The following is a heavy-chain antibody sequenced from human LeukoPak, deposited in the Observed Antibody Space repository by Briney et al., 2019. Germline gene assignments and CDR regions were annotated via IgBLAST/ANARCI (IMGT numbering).Heavy chain of an antibody. V-gene: IGHV1-69*13. CDR2: IIPIFGTA. D-gene: IGHD3-3*01. CDR1: GGTFSSYA. CDR3: ARASLEWLSPHYYYYYGMDV. Sequence: ASVKVSCKASGGTFSSYAISWVRQAPGQGLEWMGGIIPIFGTANYAQKFQGRVTITADESTSTAYMELSSLRSEDTAVYYSARASLEWLSPHYYYYYGMDVWGQGTTVTVSS. J-gene: IGHJ6*02.